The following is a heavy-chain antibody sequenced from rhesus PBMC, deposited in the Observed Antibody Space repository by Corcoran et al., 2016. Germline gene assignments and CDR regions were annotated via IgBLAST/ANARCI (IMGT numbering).Heavy chain of an antibody. Sequence: QLQLQESGPGLVKPSETLSVTCAVSGGSISSSYWSWIRQAPGKGLEWMGYIYRSVSSTNYNPAPKSRVTLSVDTSKNQLSLKLSSVTAADTAVYYCARDTAGAFRYWGQGVLVTVSS. CDR3: ARDTAGAFRY. CDR2: IYRSVSST. V-gene: IGHV4-169*02. D-gene: IGHD5-24*01. CDR1: GGSISSSY. J-gene: IGHJ4*01.